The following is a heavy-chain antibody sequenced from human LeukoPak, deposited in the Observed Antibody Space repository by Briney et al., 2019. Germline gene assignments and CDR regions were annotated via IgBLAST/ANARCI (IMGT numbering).Heavy chain of an antibody. V-gene: IGHV3-11*01. CDR3: ASNYYYYGMDV. J-gene: IGHJ6*02. CDR1: GFTFSDYY. CDR2: ISSSGSTI. Sequence: GGSLRLSCAASGFTFSDYYMSWIRQAPGKGLEWVSYISSSGSTIYYADSVKGRFTISGDNAKNSLYLQMNSLRAEDTAVYYCASNYYYYGMDVWGQGTTVTVSS.